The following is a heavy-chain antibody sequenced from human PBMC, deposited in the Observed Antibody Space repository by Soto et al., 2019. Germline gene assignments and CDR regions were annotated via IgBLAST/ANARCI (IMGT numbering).Heavy chain of an antibody. CDR2: ISGSGGST. D-gene: IGHD3-10*01. V-gene: IGHV3-23*01. CDR3: ADELWFGELPHYYYYYMDV. CDR1: GFTFSSYA. Sequence: GGSLRLSCAASGFTFSSYAMSWVRQAPGKGLEWVSAISGSGGSTYYADSVKGRFTISRDNSKNTLYLQMNSLRAEDTAVYYCADELWFGELPHYYYYYMDVWGKGTTV. J-gene: IGHJ6*03.